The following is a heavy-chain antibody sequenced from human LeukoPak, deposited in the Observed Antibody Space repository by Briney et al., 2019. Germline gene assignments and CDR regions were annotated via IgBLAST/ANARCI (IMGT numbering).Heavy chain of an antibody. CDR3: ARAPMIVVVFPPRLDF. J-gene: IGHJ4*02. CDR2: INPNTGGT. D-gene: IGHD3-22*01. V-gene: IGHV1-2*02. CDR1: GYTFTFYY. Sequence: ASVTVSFTTSGYTFTFYYMHWVGQAPGQGREWMGWINPNTGGTNYAQKFQGRVTMTSDTSISTAYMELSSLKSDDTAMYYCARAPMIVVVFPPRLDFWGQGTLVTVSS.